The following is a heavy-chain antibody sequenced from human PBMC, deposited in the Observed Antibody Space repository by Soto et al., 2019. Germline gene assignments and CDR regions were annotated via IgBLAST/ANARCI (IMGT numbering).Heavy chain of an antibody. J-gene: IGHJ5*02. D-gene: IGHD3-3*01. V-gene: IGHV3-23*01. CDR2: ISGSGGST. CDR1: GFTFSSYA. CDR3: AKEADFWSGYQSGDWFDP. Sequence: GGSLRLSCAASGFTFSSYAMSWVRQAPGKGLEWVSAISGSGGSTYYADSVKGRFTISRVNSKNTLYLQMNSLRAEDTAVYYCAKEADFWSGYQSGDWFDPWGQGTLVTVSS.